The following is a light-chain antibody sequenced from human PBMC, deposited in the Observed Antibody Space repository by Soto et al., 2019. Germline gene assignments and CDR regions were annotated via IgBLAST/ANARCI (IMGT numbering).Light chain of an antibody. CDR1: QSVSNNY. CDR2: GAS. V-gene: IGKV3-20*01. J-gene: IGKJ1*01. Sequence: EIVLTQSPVTLSLSPGEIATLSCRASQSVSNNYLAWYQQKPGQAPRLLTYGASNRATGIPDRFSGSGSGTDFTLTINRLEPEDFALYYCQKYGSSPPKFGQGTKVDIK. CDR3: QKYGSSPPK.